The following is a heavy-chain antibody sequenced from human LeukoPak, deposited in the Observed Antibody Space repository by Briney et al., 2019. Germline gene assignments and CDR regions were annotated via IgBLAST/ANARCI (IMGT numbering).Heavy chain of an antibody. J-gene: IGHJ4*02. CDR3: ARDRRDGYNYYFDY. CDR1: GFTFTDYA. Sequence: GGSLRLSCAASGFTFTDYAMSWVRQAPGKGLEWVSSILASGTDTFYADSVKGRFTISRDNSKNTLFLQMDSLGAEDTAVYYCARDRRDGYNYYFDYWGQGTLVTVSS. V-gene: IGHV3-23*01. CDR2: ILASGTDT. D-gene: IGHD5-24*01.